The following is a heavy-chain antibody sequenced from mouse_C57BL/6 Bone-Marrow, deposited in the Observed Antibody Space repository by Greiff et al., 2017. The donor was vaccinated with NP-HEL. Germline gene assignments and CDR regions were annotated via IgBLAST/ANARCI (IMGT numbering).Heavy chain of an antibody. D-gene: IGHD1-1*01. V-gene: IGHV5-12*01. CDR2: ISNGGGST. CDR3: ARHHRPYYYGSSSYDRDY. CDR1: GFTFSDYY. Sequence: EVKLVESGGGLVQPGGSLKLSCAASGFTFSDYYMYWVRQTPEKRLEWVAYISNGGGSTYYPDTVKGRFTISRDNAKNTLYLQMSRLKSEDTAMYYCARHHRPYYYGSSSYDRDYWGQGTSVTVSA. J-gene: IGHJ4*01.